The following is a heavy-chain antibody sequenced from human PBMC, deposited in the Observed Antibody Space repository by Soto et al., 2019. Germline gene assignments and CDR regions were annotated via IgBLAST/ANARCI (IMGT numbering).Heavy chain of an antibody. CDR2: INAGNGNT. J-gene: IGHJ3*02. D-gene: IGHD2-2*02. CDR3: ARDLNGYCSSTSCYTHGAFDI. V-gene: IGHV1-3*01. CDR1: GYTFTSYA. Sequence: ASVKVSCKASGYTFTSYAMHWVRQAPGQRLEWMGWINAGNGNTKYSQKFQGRVTITRDTSASTAYMELSSLRSEDTAVYYCARDLNGYCSSTSCYTHGAFDIWGQGTMVTVSS.